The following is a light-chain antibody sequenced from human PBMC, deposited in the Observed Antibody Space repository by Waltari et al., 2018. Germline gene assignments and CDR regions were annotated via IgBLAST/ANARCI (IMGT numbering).Light chain of an antibody. CDR1: VLAKRY. V-gene: IGLV3-27*01. CDR2: KDS. J-gene: IGLJ2*01. Sequence: SYELTQPSSVSVSPGQTARLTCSGDVLAKRYTRWFQQKPGQAPVLVIYKDSERPSGVPVRFSGSSSGTTVTLTISGAQVEDEADYYCYSVDDNKRVVGGGTKLTVL. CDR3: YSVDDNKRV.